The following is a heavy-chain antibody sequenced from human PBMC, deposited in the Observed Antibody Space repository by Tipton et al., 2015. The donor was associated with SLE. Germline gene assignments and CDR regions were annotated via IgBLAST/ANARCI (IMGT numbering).Heavy chain of an antibody. Sequence: TLSLTCTVSGGSISSHYWSWIRQPPGKGLEWIGYIYYSGSTNYNPSLKSRVTISVDTSKNQFSLKLSSVTAADTAVYYCARAGGELLLDYWGQGTLVTVSS. V-gene: IGHV4-59*11. J-gene: IGHJ4*02. D-gene: IGHD1-26*01. CDR2: IYYSGST. CDR1: GGSISSHY. CDR3: ARAGGELLLDY.